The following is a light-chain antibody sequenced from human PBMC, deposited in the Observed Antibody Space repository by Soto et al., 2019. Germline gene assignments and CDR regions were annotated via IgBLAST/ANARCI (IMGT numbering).Light chain of an antibody. CDR2: GDS. Sequence: QSVLTQPPSVSGAPGQRVTISCTGSGSNIGAGYDVHWYQHRPGTAPKLLVFGDSHRPSGVPDRFSGSKSGTSASLAITGLQAEDEGDYYCQSYDSTLDARYAFGPGTKLTVL. CDR1: GSNIGAGYD. J-gene: IGLJ1*01. CDR3: QSYDSTLDARYA. V-gene: IGLV1-40*01.